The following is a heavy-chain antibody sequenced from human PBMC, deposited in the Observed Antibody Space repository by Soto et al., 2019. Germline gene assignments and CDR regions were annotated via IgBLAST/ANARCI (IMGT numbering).Heavy chain of an antibody. CDR3: ARGAPYCSGGSCWPYGMDV. Sequence: SETLSLTCTVSGGSFSTYYWTRIRQPPGKGLEWIGYVYYTGSTNYNPSLKSRVTISIDTSRNQFSLKMNAVTAADTAEYYCARGAPYCSGGSCWPYGMDVWGQGTTVTVSS. D-gene: IGHD2-15*01. J-gene: IGHJ6*02. CDR1: GGSFSTYY. CDR2: VYYTGST. V-gene: IGHV4-59*01.